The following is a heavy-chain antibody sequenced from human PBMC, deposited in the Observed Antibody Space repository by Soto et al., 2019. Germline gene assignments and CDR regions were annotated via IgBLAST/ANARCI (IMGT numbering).Heavy chain of an antibody. CDR3: ARASRSSSGGDY. J-gene: IGHJ4*02. CDR2: ISYDGSNK. Sequence: GGSLRLSCAASGFTFSSYGMHWVRQAPGKGLEWVAVISYDGSNKYYADSVKGRFTISRDNSKNTLYLQMNSLRDEDTAVYYCARASRSSSGGDYWGQGTLVTVSS. D-gene: IGHD6-6*01. V-gene: IGHV3-30*03. CDR1: GFTFSSYG.